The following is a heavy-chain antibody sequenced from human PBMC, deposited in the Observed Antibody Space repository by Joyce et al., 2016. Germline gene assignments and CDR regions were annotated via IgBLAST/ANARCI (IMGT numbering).Heavy chain of an antibody. CDR1: GLTFSSSS. CDR3: ARGGIDYSYGMDV. Sequence: QLVESGGGLVTPGGSLRISCEVSGLTFSSSSMSWFRLAPGKGLEWVAALSGSSYYIFHADSVRGRFTVSRDNAKKTLYLQMNSLRVEDTAVYYCARGGIDYSYGMDVWGQGTTVTVSS. V-gene: IGHV3-21*01. CDR2: LSGSSYYI. J-gene: IGHJ6*02.